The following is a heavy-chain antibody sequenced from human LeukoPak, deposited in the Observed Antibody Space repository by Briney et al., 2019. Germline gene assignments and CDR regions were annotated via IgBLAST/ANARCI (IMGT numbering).Heavy chain of an antibody. J-gene: IGHJ4*02. D-gene: IGHD6-13*01. CDR1: GFTFSNYA. V-gene: IGHV3-23*01. CDR2: ISGSGGST. CDR3: AKALEGLAAGGILDY. Sequence: PGGSLRLSCAASGFTFSNYAMSWVRQAPGKGLEWVSAISGSGGSTYYADSVKGRFTISRDNSKNTLYLQMNSLRAEHTAVYYCAKALEGLAAGGILDYWGQGTLVTVSS.